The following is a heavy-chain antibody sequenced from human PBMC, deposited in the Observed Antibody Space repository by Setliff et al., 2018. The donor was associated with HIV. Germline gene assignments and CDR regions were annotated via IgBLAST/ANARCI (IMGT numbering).Heavy chain of an antibody. D-gene: IGHD3-9*01. J-gene: IGHJ3*01. CDR2: IYLGETT. CDR3: ARDPSQYLDFLFDPQPFNV. Sequence: PSETLSLTCTVSSGYMSGHFWTWIRQTPGEGLEWIGNIYLGETTNYNPSLKSRATISLDTSKRRFSLHLTSVTAADTAIYYCARDPSQYLDFLFDPQPFNVWGHGTMVTVSS. V-gene: IGHV4-59*11. CDR1: SGYMSGHF.